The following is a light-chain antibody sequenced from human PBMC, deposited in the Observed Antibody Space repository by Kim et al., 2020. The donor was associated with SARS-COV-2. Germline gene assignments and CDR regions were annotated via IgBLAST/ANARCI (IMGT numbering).Light chain of an antibody. J-gene: IGLJ2*01. CDR2: DVS. V-gene: IGLV2-14*03. CDR3: SSYTSSSTLEGV. CDR1: SSDVGGYNY. Sequence: QSALTQPASVSGSPGQSITISCTGTSSDVGGYNYVSWYQQHPGKAPKLMIYDVSNRPSGVSNRFSGSKSGNTASLTISGLQAEDEADYYCSSYTSSSTLEGVFGGGTQLTV.